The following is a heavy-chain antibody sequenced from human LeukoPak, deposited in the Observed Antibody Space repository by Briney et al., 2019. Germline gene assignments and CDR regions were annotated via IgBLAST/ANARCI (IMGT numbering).Heavy chain of an antibody. J-gene: IGHJ5*02. Sequence: ASVKVSCKASGYTFTGYYIHRVRQAPGQGLEWLGRISPNSGVPNYAQKFQGRVTMTRDTSVNTVYMELSGLKSDDTGAYYCAREVGYSTSWYGRFDPWGQGTVVTVSS. CDR3: AREVGYSTSWYGRFDP. V-gene: IGHV1-2*05. CDR2: ISPNSGVP. CDR1: GYTFTGYY. D-gene: IGHD6-13*01.